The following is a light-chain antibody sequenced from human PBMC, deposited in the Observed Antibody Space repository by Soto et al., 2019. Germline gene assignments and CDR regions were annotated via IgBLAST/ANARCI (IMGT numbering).Light chain of an antibody. V-gene: IGKV1-12*01. CDR2: AAS. J-gene: IGKJ5*01. Sequence: DVQMPQSPSSVSASVGDRVTITCRASQGISSWLAWYQQKPGKAPKLLMYAASTLQSGVPSRFSGGESGTEYTLTISSLQPEDSATYYCQQLYIFPLTFAQGTRLEIK. CDR1: QGISSW. CDR3: QQLYIFPLT.